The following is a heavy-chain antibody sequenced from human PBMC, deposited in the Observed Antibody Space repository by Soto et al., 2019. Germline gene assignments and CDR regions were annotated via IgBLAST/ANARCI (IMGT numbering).Heavy chain of an antibody. D-gene: IGHD4-17*01. CDR1: GFTFSSYA. Sequence: GGSLRLSCAASGFTFSSYAMHWVRQAPGKGLEWVTVISYDGNNKYYADSVEGRFTISRDNSKNTLYLQMNSLRTEDTGVYYCARSQQTTVTSPIADPWGQGTLVTVFS. CDR3: ARSQQTTVTSPIADP. J-gene: IGHJ5*02. V-gene: IGHV3-30-3*01. CDR2: ISYDGNNK.